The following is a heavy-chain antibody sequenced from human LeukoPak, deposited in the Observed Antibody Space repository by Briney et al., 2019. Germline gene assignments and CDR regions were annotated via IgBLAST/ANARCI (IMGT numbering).Heavy chain of an antibody. CDR3: ARHNTSCYYFDY. CDR2: INHSGST. D-gene: IGHD2-2*01. J-gene: IGHJ4*02. CDR1: GGSFSGYY. Sequence: SETLSLTCAVYGGSFSGYYWSWIRQPPGKGLEWIGEINHSGSTNYNPSLKSRVTISVDMSKNQFSLKLSSVTAADTAIYYCARHNTSCYYFDYWGQGTLVTVSS. V-gene: IGHV4-34*01.